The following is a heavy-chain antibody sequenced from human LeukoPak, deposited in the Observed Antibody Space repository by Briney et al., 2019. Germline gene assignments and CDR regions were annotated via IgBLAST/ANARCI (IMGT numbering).Heavy chain of an antibody. J-gene: IGHJ4*02. CDR3: ARYGRSTVTRFYYFDS. D-gene: IGHD4-17*01. CDR1: GGYISRYY. Sequence: SETLSLTCTVSGGYISRYYWSWIRQPPGKGLEWIGYIYYSGSTNYNPSLKSRVTISVDTSKNQFSLKLSSVTAADTAVYYCARYGRSTVTRFYYFDSWGQGTLVTVSS. CDR2: IYYSGST. V-gene: IGHV4-59*01.